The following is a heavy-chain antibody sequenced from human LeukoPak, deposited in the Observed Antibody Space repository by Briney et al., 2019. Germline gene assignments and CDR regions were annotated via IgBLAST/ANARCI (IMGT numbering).Heavy chain of an antibody. J-gene: IGHJ4*02. V-gene: IGHV3-48*03. CDR3: ARDGYYFDSSGYYSYYFDY. CDR1: GFTFSSYE. CDR2: ISSSGSTI. D-gene: IGHD3-22*01. Sequence: GGSLRLSCAASGFTFSSYEMNWVRQAPGKGLEWVSYISSSGSTIYYADSVKGRFTISRDNAKNSLYLQMNSLRAEDTAVYYCARDGYYFDSSGYYSYYFDYWGQGTLVTVSS.